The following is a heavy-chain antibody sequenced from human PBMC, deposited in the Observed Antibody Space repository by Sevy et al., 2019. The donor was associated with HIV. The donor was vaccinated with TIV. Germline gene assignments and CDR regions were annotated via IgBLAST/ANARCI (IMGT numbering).Heavy chain of an antibody. D-gene: IGHD3-3*01. Sequence: SQTLSLTCAISGDSVSTNSAVWNWIRQSPSRGLEWLGRTYYRSKWYNDYSVSLKGRLTITPDTSKNQFSLHLKSVTADDTAVYFSARAGATIFGIVTMSFDVWGQGTLVTVSS. CDR2: TYYRSKWYN. V-gene: IGHV6-1*01. CDR1: GDSVSTNSAV. CDR3: ARAGATIFGIVTMSFDV. J-gene: IGHJ4*02.